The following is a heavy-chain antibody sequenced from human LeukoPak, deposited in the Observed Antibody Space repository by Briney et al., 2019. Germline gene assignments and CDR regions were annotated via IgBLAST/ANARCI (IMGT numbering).Heavy chain of an antibody. Sequence: SGTSLRLSCAPSGFTFSHFGMHWVRLPPGNGMEWEAVIWSDDTNKYYAHSVKGRFSITREDFRRTVSPEMKSLIAEDTAVYYCAEDAQRAFDYGNSLEHGGQGPRVLVSS. D-gene: IGHD4-11*01. CDR3: AEDAQRAFDYGNSLEH. V-gene: IGHV3-33*06. CDR2: IWSDDTNK. J-gene: IGHJ4*02. CDR1: GFTFSHFG.